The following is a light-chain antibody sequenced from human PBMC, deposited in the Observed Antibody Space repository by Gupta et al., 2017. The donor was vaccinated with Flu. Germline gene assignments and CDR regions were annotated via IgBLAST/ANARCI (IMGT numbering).Light chain of an antibody. CDR3: GLTVYTPYA. Sequence: DIVMTQSPLSLPVTPGEPASISCRSSQSLLHDNGYDYLDWYLQKPGQSPQLLIYLGSNRASGVLARFSGSSSRRDVTLKISRVVAEDVGVYYCGLTVYTPYAFGQGTKLEIK. CDR2: LGS. J-gene: IGKJ2*01. V-gene: IGKV2-28*01. CDR1: QSLLHDNGYDY.